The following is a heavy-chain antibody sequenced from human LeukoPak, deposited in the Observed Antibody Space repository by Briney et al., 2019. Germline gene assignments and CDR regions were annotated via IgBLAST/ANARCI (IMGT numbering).Heavy chain of an antibody. V-gene: IGHV4-4*07. CDR3: ARGGSSGWYHGYFDY. J-gene: IGHJ4*02. CDR2: IYTSGSA. CDR1: GGSISSYY. Sequence: SETLSLTCTVSGGSISSYYWSWIRQPAGKGLEWIGRIYTSGSANYNPSLKSRVTMSVDTSKNQFSLKLSSVTAADTAVYYCARGGSSGWYHGYFDYWGQGTLVTVSS. D-gene: IGHD6-19*01.